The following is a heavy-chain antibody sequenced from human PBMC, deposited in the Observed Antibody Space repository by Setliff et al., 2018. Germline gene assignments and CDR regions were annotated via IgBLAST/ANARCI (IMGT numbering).Heavy chain of an antibody. V-gene: IGHV3-11*01. J-gene: IGHJ4*02. CDR1: GFTFNDYY. Sequence: GGSLRLSCAASGFTFNDYYMSWIRQAPGKGLDWVSYIHDSGNPTYYADSLKGRFTVSRDNAKNSLYLQMTSLRAEDTAIYYCARTTGYRLEGDFDYWGQGTLVTVSS. D-gene: IGHD3-16*01. CDR2: IHDSGNPT. CDR3: ARTTGYRLEGDFDY.